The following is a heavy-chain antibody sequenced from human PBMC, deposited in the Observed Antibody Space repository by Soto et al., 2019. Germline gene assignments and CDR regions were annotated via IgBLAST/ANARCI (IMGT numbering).Heavy chain of an antibody. CDR1: GYTFTSYY. D-gene: IGHD3-22*01. V-gene: IGHV1-46*01. CDR2: INPSGGST. J-gene: IGHJ3*02. Sequence: GASVKVSCKASGYTFTSYYMHWVRQAPGQGLEWMGIINPSGGSTSYAQKFQGRVTMTRDTSTSTVYMELSSLRSEDTAVYYCARGSSGHPRMDAFDIWGQGTMVTVSS. CDR3: ARGSSGHPRMDAFDI.